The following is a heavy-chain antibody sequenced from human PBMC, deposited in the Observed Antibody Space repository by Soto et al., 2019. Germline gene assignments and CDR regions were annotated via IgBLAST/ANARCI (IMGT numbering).Heavy chain of an antibody. CDR1: GYTFTSYD. V-gene: IGHV1-8*01. CDR2: MNPNSGNT. CDR3: ATRARYDYIYYYFDY. D-gene: IGHD3-16*01. Sequence: ASVKVSCKASGYTFTSYDISWVRQATGQGLEWMGWMNPNSGNTGYAQKFQGRVTMTRNTSISTAYMELSSLRSKDTAVYYCATRARYDYIYYYFDYWGQGTLVTVSS. J-gene: IGHJ4*02.